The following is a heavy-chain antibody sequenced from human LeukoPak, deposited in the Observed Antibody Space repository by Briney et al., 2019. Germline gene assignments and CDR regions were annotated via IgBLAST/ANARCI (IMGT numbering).Heavy chain of an antibody. CDR3: VRSPIGASAY. J-gene: IGHJ4*02. CDR1: GYTFTDSY. V-gene: IGHV1-2*02. Sequence: GASVKVSCKPSGYTFTDSYIHWVRQAPGVGLQWMGWISPNNGDTKYAEDFQDRVTMTRDTSINTACMELTGLTPDDTAVYYCVRSPIGASAYWGRGTLVTVSS. CDR2: ISPNNGDT. D-gene: IGHD3-10*01.